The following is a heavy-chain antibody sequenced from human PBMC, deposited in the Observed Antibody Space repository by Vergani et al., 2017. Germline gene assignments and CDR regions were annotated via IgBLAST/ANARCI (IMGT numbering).Heavy chain of an antibody. V-gene: IGHV3-13*04. CDR1: GFTFSSYD. Sequence: EVQLVESGGGLVQPGGSLRLSCAGSGFTFSSYDMHWVRQATGKGREWVSAIGTAGDTYYPGSVKGRFTIARETAKNSLYLQMNSLRAGETAVYYCVVAAKRLQEAFDIWGRGTMVTVSS. J-gene: IGHJ3*02. CDR3: VVAAKRLQEAFDI. D-gene: IGHD5-12*01. CDR2: IGTAGDT.